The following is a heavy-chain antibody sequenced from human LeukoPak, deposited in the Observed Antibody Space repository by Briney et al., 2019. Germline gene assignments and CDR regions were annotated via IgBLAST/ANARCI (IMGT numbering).Heavy chain of an antibody. CDR3: ARVLDFWSGYYDY. Sequence: ASVKVSCKTSGYTFTGYYMHWVRQAPGQGLEWMGWINPNSGGTNYAQKFQGRVTMTRDTSISTAYMGLSRLRSDDTAVYYCARVLDFWSGYYDYWGQGTLVTVSS. D-gene: IGHD3-3*01. V-gene: IGHV1-2*02. CDR1: GYTFTGYY. CDR2: INPNSGGT. J-gene: IGHJ4*02.